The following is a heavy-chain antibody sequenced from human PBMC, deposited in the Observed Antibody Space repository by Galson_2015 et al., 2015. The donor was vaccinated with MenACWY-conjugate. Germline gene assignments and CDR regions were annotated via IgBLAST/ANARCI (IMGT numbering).Heavy chain of an antibody. CDR3: AKDQYGGGSSYPRYGMDV. D-gene: IGHD1-26*01. V-gene: IGHV3-23*01. CDR2: ISGSGGST. Sequence: SLRLSCAAAGVTFSSNDMSWVRQGPGTGVEWVSGISGSGGSTYYADSVKGRFTISRDNSKNTLYLQMNSLRAEDTAVYYCAKDQYGGGSSYPRYGMDVWGQGTTVTVSS. J-gene: IGHJ6*02. CDR1: GVTFSSND.